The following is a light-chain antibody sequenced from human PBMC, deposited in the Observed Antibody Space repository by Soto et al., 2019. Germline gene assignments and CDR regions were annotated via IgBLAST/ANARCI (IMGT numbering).Light chain of an antibody. V-gene: IGKV1-9*01. CDR2: GGY. CDR1: QDVSDF. J-gene: IGKJ1*01. CDR3: QHYNSYSEA. Sequence: DIHLTQSPSXLSASVGDRVTLTCRASQDVSDFLAWYQHAPGKAPNLLIYGGYTLQSGVPSRFSGGGSGTEFSLTITGLQPEDSATYYCQHYNSYSEAFGQGTKVDIK.